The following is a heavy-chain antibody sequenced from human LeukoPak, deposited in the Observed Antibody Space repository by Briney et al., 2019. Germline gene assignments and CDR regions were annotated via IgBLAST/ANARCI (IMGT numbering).Heavy chain of an antibody. J-gene: IGHJ3*02. CDR1: GFTFSSYA. CDR2: ISGSGGST. CDR3: AKVYAGYSSGWYGGAFDI. Sequence: GGSLRLSCAASGFTFSSYAMSWVCQAPGKGLEWVSAISGSGGSTYYADSVKGRFTISRDNSKNTLYLQMNSLRAEDTAVYYCAKVYAGYSSGWYGGAFDIWGQGTMVTVSS. V-gene: IGHV3-23*01. D-gene: IGHD6-19*01.